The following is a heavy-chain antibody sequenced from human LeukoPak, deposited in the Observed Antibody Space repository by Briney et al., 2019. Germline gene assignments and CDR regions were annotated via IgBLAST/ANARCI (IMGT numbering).Heavy chain of an antibody. Sequence: GASVKVSCNASGYTFSSYYIYWVRQAPGQGLEWMGIINPGSGNTNYAQKFQGRVTMTRDTSTSTVYMELSSLRSEDTAVYYCAREGSGRTFDYWGQGTLVTVSS. CDR1: GYTFSSYY. D-gene: IGHD3-10*01. CDR3: AREGSGRTFDY. CDR2: INPGSGNT. V-gene: IGHV1-46*01. J-gene: IGHJ4*02.